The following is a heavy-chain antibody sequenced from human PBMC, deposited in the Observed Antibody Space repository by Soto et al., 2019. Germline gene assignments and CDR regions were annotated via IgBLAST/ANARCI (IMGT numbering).Heavy chain of an antibody. J-gene: IGHJ5*01. Sequence: SETLALTCTVSGGSISSYYWRWIRQRAGKGLEWIGYIYYSGSTNYNPSLKSRVTISVDTSKNQFSLKLSSVTAADTAVYYCASGIAAGRGTEWFDSWGQGTLVTVSS. CDR3: ASGIAAGRGTEWFDS. V-gene: IGHV4-59*01. CDR2: IYYSGST. D-gene: IGHD6-25*01. CDR1: GGSISSYY.